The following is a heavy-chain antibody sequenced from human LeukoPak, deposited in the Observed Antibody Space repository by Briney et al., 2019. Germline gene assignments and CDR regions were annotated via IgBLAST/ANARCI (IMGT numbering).Heavy chain of an antibody. J-gene: IGHJ3*02. CDR2: ISSSRSTI. CDR3: ARLGRDIVVVTAIPHAFDI. V-gene: IGHV3-48*04. CDR1: GFTFSSYS. D-gene: IGHD2-21*02. Sequence: GGSLRLSCAASGFTFSSYSMNWVRQAPGKGLEWVSYISSSRSTIYYADSVKGRFTISRDNAKNSLYLQMNSLRAEDTAVYYCARLGRDIVVVTAIPHAFDIWGQGTMVTVSS.